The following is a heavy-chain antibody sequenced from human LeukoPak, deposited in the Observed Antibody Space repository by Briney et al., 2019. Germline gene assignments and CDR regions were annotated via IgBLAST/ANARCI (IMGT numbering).Heavy chain of an antibody. Sequence: PGGSLRLSCAASGFTFSSYSMNWVRQAPGKGLEWVSYISSISGTINYADSVKGRFTISGDNARNSLFLQMNSLRAEDTAVYYCARDHNYAFDYWGQGTLVTVPS. J-gene: IGHJ4*02. CDR1: GFTFSSYS. V-gene: IGHV3-48*01. D-gene: IGHD5-18*01. CDR2: ISSISGTI. CDR3: ARDHNYAFDY.